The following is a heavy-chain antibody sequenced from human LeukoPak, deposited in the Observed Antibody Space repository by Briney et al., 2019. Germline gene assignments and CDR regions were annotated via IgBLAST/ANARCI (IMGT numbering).Heavy chain of an antibody. J-gene: IGHJ4*02. CDR1: GGSISSYY. CDR3: ARVIEFMSLPYYFDY. Sequence: SETLSLTCTVPGGSISSYYWSWIRQPPGKGLEWIGYVYYRGSTNYNPSLKSRVTISVDTSKNQFSLKLNSVTAADTAVYYCARVIEFMSLPYYFDYWGQGTLVTVSS. D-gene: IGHD2/OR15-2a*01. CDR2: VYYRGST. V-gene: IGHV4-59*01.